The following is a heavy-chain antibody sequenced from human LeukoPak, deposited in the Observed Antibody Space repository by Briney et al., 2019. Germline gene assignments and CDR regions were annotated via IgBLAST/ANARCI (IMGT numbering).Heavy chain of an antibody. Sequence: PGGSLRLSRAASGFTVSSNYMSWVRQAPGEGLEWVSVIYSGGSTYYADPVKGRFTISRDNSKNTLYLQMNSLRVEDTAVYYCARVGRDCSGGSCYVYWYFDLWGRGTLVTVSS. CDR1: GFTVSSNY. J-gene: IGHJ2*01. D-gene: IGHD2-15*01. CDR3: ARVGRDCSGGSCYVYWYFDL. V-gene: IGHV3-53*01. CDR2: IYSGGST.